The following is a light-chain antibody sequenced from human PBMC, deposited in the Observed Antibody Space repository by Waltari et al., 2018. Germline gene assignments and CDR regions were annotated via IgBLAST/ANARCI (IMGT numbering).Light chain of an antibody. J-gene: IGKJ1*01. V-gene: IGKV1-5*03. CDR3: KQYSSYPWT. CDR1: QSVRGW. CDR2: KAS. Sequence: DIQMTQSPSALSASVGDRVTITCRASQSVRGWLAWYQQTPGKAPNLLIYKASILESGVPSRFSGSESGTEFTLTIVNLQPEDSATYYCKQYSSYPWTFGRGTKVEI.